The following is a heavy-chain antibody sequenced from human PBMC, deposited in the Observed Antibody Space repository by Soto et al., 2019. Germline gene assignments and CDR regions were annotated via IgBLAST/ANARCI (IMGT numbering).Heavy chain of an antibody. Sequence: QVQLVQSGAEVKKPGSSVKVSCKSSGGTFSTYGFFWVRQAPGQGLEWMGGIIPIFGTTNYAQKFQDRVTIPTDESTSTVYVVPTILISEDTAGYYCASGGVRFFYSPLGIYPLGQGTLVTVSS. D-gene: IGHD3-3*01. CDR1: GGTFSTYG. CDR3: ASGGVRFFYSPLGIYP. V-gene: IGHV1-69*01. CDR2: IIPIFGTT. J-gene: IGHJ5*02.